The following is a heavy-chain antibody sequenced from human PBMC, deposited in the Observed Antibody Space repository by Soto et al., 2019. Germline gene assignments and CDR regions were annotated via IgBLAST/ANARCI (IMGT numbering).Heavy chain of an antibody. CDR3: AKERSRAVVVAAAPYDY. D-gene: IGHD2-15*01. CDR1: GFTFGNYA. J-gene: IGHJ4*02. Sequence: GGSLRLSCASSGFTFGNYAMSLVRQAPGKGLEWVSAISGSGGSTYYADSVKGRFTISRDNSKNTLYLQMNSLRAEDTAVYYCAKERSRAVVVAAAPYDYWGQGTLVTVSS. V-gene: IGHV3-23*01. CDR2: ISGSGGST.